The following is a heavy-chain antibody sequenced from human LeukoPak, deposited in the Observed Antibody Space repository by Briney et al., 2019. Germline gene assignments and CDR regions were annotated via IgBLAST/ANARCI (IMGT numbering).Heavy chain of an antibody. CDR2: IYTTGST. Sequence: SQTLSLTCTVSGGSISSGTYYWTWIRQPAGKGLEWIGRIYTTGSTNYNPSLKSRVTISTDTSKNQFSLKLSSVTAADTAVYYCARVTTGGYYNCWGQGTLVTVSS. J-gene: IGHJ4*02. CDR3: ARVTTGGYYNC. D-gene: IGHD3-22*01. V-gene: IGHV4-61*02. CDR1: GGSISSGTYY.